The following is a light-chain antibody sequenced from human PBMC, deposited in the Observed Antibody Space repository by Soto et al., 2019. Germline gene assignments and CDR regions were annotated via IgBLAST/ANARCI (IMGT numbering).Light chain of an antibody. CDR2: KAS. Sequence: DIQMTQSPSTLSASVGNRVTITSRASQSLSSWLAWYQQKPGKAPKLLIYKASSLESGVPSRFSCSGSGTEFTLTISSLQPDDFATYYCQQYNSLWTFGQGTKVEIK. J-gene: IGKJ1*01. CDR3: QQYNSLWT. V-gene: IGKV1-5*03. CDR1: QSLSSW.